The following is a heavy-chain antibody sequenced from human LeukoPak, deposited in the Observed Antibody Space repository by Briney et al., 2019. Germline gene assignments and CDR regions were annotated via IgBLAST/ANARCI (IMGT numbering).Heavy chain of an antibody. CDR2: IGHSGST. J-gene: IGHJ6*03. D-gene: IGHD2-2*01. CDR1: GYSISSGYY. V-gene: IGHV4-38-2*02. CDR3: ARVPHCTSTSCYVGGYHMDV. Sequence: SETLSLTCTVSGYSISSGYYWGWIRQPPGKGLEWIGSIGHSGSTNDNPSLKSRVTVSVDTSKNQFSLKLSSVTAADTAVYYCARVPHCTSTSCYVGGYHMDVWGKGTTVTVSS.